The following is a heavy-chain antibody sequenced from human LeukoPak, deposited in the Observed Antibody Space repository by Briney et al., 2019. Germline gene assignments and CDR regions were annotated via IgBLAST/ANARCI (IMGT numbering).Heavy chain of an antibody. D-gene: IGHD3-22*01. J-gene: IGHJ4*02. CDR3: AKGGDSSGYYFFDY. CDR1: GGSISSYY. V-gene: IGHV4-59*01. CDR2: IYYSGST. Sequence: PSETLSLTCTVSGGSISSYYWSWIRQPPGKGLEWIGYIYYSGSTNYNPSLKSRVTISVDTSKNQFSLKLNSVTAADTAVYYCAKGGDSSGYYFFDYWGQGTLVTVSS.